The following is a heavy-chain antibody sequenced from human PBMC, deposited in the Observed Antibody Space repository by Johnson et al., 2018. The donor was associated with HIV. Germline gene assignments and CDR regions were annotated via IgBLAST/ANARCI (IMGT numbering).Heavy chain of an antibody. V-gene: IGHV3-30*04. CDR2: ISYDGSDK. CDR1: AFAFSSYV. CDR3: TSEWDIVATISPDAFDI. Sequence: QVQLVESGGGVVQPGRSLRLSCAASAFAFSSYVMHWVRQAPGKGLEWVAVISYDGSDKYYADFVKGRFTISRDNSKNTLYLQMNSLKTEDTAVYYCTSEWDIVATISPDAFDIWGQGTMVTVSS. J-gene: IGHJ3*02. D-gene: IGHD5-12*01.